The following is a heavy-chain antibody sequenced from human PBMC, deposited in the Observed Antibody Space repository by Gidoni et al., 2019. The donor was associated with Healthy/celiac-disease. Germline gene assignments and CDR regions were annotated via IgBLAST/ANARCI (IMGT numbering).Heavy chain of an antibody. V-gene: IGHV1-69*01. CDR3: ARARGVVVPAATTPYYYYYYMDV. Sequence: QVQLVQSGAEVKKPGSSVKVSCKASGGTFSSYAISWVRQAPGQGLEWMGGIIPIFGTANYAQKFQGRVTITADESTSTAYMELSSLRSEDTAVYYCARARGVVVPAATTPYYYYYYMDVWGKGTTVTVSS. D-gene: IGHD2-2*01. J-gene: IGHJ6*03. CDR1: GGTFSSYA. CDR2: IIPIFGTA.